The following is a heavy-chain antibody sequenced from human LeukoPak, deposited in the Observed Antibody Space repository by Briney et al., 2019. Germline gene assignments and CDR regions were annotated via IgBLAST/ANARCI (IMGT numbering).Heavy chain of an antibody. V-gene: IGHV5-51*01. CDR2: IYPGDSDT. D-gene: IGHD5-18*01. CDR1: GYCFTNYW. Sequence: GESLKISCKGSGYCFTNYWIGWVRQMPGKGPEWMDHIYPGDSDTRYSPSFQGQVTISADKSISTAYLQWSSLKASDTAMYYCARHLRLWQNWFDPWGQGTLVTVSS. CDR3: ARHLRLWQNWFDP. J-gene: IGHJ5*02.